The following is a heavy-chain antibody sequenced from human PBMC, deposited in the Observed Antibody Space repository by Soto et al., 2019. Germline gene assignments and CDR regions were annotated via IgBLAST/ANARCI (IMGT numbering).Heavy chain of an antibody. CDR2: LLRSGSTA. CDR1: GFTFSNYA. Sequence: GGSLRLSCAASGFTFSNYAMTWARQAPGKGLEWVSSLLRSGSTAYYADSVRGRFTISSDTSANSLYLQMDSLRAEDTAIYYCAKDAVFGDGIWLMDSWGQGTVVTVSS. J-gene: IGHJ5*02. V-gene: IGHV3-23*01. CDR3: AKDAVFGDGIWLMDS. D-gene: IGHD4-17*01.